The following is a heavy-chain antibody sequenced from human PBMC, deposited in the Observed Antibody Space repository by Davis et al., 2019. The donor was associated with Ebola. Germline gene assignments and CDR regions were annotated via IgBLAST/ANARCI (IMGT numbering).Heavy chain of an antibody. CDR3: TTNTSSTPWFDP. CDR2: IYTSGST. V-gene: IGHV4-4*07. CDR1: GGSISSYY. Sequence: PSETLSLTCTVSGGSISSYYWSWIRQPAGKGLEWIGRIYTSGSTYYNPSLKSRVTMSVDTSNNQFSLNLNSVTAADTAFYFCTTNTSSTPWFDPWGQGTLVTVSS. J-gene: IGHJ5*02.